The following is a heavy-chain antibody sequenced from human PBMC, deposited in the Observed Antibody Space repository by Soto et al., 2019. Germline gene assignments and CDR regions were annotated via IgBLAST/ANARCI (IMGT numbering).Heavy chain of an antibody. CDR1: GYTFTSYG. D-gene: IGHD1-26*01. J-gene: IGHJ4*02. CDR3: ARARGGGIVGATSEEDY. V-gene: IGHV1-18*04. CDR2: ISAYNGNT. Sequence: QVQLVQSGAEVKKPGASVKVSCKASGYTFTSYGISWVRQAPGQGLEWMGWISAYNGNTNYAQKLQGRVTMTTDTSTSTAYMERRSLRSDDTAVYYCARARGGGIVGATSEEDYWGQGTLVTVSA.